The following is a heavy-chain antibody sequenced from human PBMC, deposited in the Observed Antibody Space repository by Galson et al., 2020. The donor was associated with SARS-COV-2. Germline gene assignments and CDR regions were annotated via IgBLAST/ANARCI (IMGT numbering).Heavy chain of an antibody. CDR2: ISSSSSYI. CDR1: GFTFSSYS. D-gene: IGHD3-16*02. Sequence: KIGESLKISCAASGFTFSSYSMNWVRQAPGKGLEWVSSISSSSSYIYYADSVKGRFTISRDNAKNSLYLQMNSLRAEDTAVYYCARDFMITFGGVIPDYDYYYCMDVWGQWTTVTVSS. J-gene: IGHJ6*02. CDR3: ARDFMITFGGVIPDYDYYYCMDV. V-gene: IGHV3-21*01.